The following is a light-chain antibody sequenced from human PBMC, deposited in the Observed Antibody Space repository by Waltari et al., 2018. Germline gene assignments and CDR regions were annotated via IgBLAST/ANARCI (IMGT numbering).Light chain of an antibody. CDR3: AAWDDSPDGPV. Sequence: QSVMTQPPSASGTPGQRVTISCSGSSSNIGRNSVNWYQQLPGTAPKLLIYTTKQRPPGVPDRFSGSKSGTSASLAISGLQSEDEADYYCAAWDDSPDGPVFGGGTKLTVL. V-gene: IGLV1-44*01. J-gene: IGLJ3*02. CDR2: TTK. CDR1: SSNIGRNS.